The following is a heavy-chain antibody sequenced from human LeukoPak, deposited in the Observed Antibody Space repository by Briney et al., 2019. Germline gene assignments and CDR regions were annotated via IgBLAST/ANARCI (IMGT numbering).Heavy chain of an antibody. Sequence: PSHTLSLTRTLSGPSVSSSHWNSIRPPPGKGLGWVANVAYNGSTTNNPSLRGPPTMSLDTPNTPFYLRVESVTAADTARYYCARVLYEAFDRWGQGTLVTVSS. CDR1: GPSVSSSH. J-gene: IGHJ5*02. CDR3: ARVLYEAFDR. V-gene: IGHV4-59*02. D-gene: IGHD2-15*01. CDR2: VAYNGST.